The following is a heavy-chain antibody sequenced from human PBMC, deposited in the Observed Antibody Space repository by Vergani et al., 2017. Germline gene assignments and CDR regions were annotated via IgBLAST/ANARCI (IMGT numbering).Heavy chain of an antibody. CDR2: INPTSGGT. Sequence: QVQLVQSGAEVKKPGASVKVSCKASGYTFTGYYMHWVRQAPGQGLEWIGWINPTSGGTNYAQKFQGRVTMTRDTTISTSYMELGRLTSADTAVYYCARGQWLPTLSFDYWGQGTLVTVSS. V-gene: IGHV1-2*02. CDR1: GYTFTGYY. D-gene: IGHD6-19*01. J-gene: IGHJ4*02. CDR3: ARGQWLPTLSFDY.